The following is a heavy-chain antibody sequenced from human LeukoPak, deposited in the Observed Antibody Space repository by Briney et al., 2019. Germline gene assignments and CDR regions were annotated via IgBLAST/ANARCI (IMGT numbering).Heavy chain of an antibody. V-gene: IGHV4-39*01. CDR3: ARAGYDFWSGYYIYFDY. CDR2: IYYSGST. D-gene: IGHD3-3*01. J-gene: IGHJ4*02. CDR1: GGSISSSSYY. Sequence: SETLSLTCTVSGGSISSSSYYWGWIRQPPGKGLEWIGSIYYSGSTYYNLSLKSRVTISVDTSKNQFSLKLSSVTAADTAVYYCARAGYDFWSGYYIYFDYWGQGTLVTVSS.